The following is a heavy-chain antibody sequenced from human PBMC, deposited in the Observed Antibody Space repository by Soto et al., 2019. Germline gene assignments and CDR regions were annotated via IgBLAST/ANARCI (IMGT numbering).Heavy chain of an antibody. CDR3: AKDRARPVVVPPWG. CDR2: ISGSGGST. D-gene: IGHD2-2*01. J-gene: IGHJ4*02. CDR1: GFTFSSYA. V-gene: IGHV3-23*01. Sequence: EVQLLESGGGLVQPGGSLRLSCAASGFTFSSYAMSWVRQAPGKGLEWVSAISGSGGSTYYADSVKGRFTISRDNSKNTLYLQMNSLRAEETAVYYCAKDRARPVVVPPWGWGQGTLVTVSS.